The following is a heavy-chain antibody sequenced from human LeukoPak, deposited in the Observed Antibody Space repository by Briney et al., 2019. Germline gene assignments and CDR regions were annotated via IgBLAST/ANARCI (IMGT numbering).Heavy chain of an antibody. CDR2: ISSSSSYI. D-gene: IGHD3-10*01. CDR1: GFTFSSYW. Sequence: GGSLRLSCAASGFTFSSYWMNWVRQAPGKGLEWVSSISSSSSYIYYADSVKGRFTISRDNAKNSLYLQMNSLRAEDTAVYYCARDRSPNDPSLRYWGQGTLVTVSS. J-gene: IGHJ4*02. V-gene: IGHV3-21*01. CDR3: ARDRSPNDPSLRY.